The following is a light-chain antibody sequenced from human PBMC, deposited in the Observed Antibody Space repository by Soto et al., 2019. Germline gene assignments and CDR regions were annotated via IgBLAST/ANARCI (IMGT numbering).Light chain of an antibody. Sequence: QSVLTQPPSASGTPGQRVTISCSGSSSNIGINTVGWFQQLPGTALKLLIYSNSQRPSGVPDRFSGSKSGTSASLAISGLQFEYEADFFFAAWDYSLNGYVFGTGTKVTVL. J-gene: IGLJ1*01. V-gene: IGLV1-44*01. CDR3: AAWDYSLNGYV. CDR1: SSNIGINT. CDR2: SNS.